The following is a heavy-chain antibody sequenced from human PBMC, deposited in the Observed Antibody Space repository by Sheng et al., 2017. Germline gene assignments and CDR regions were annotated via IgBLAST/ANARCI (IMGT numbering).Heavy chain of an antibody. D-gene: IGHD3-3*01. CDR2: IWYDASNK. J-gene: IGHJ4*02. Sequence: QVQLVESGGGVVQPGTSLRLSCAASGFTFSSYGMHWVRQAPGKGLEWVTVIWYDASNKYYADSVKGRFTISRDNSKNTLYLQMDSLRAEDTAVYYCARSYYDSWSTIDSWGQGTLVTVSS. CDR3: ARSYYDSWSTIDS. CDR1: GFTFSSYG. V-gene: IGHV3-33*01.